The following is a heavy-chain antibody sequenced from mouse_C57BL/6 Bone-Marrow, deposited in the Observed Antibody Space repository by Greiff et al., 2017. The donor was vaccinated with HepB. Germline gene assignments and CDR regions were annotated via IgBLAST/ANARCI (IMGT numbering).Heavy chain of an antibody. V-gene: IGHV5-17*01. J-gene: IGHJ1*03. CDR3: ARDYYGSSYWYFDV. CDR1: GFTFSDYG. CDR2: IRSGSSTI. D-gene: IGHD1-1*01. Sequence: EVQVVESGGGLVKPGGSLKLSCAASGFTFSDYGMHWVRQAPEKGLEWVAYIRSGSSTIDYADTVKGRFTISRDNAKNTLFLQMTSLRSEDTAMYYCARDYYGSSYWYFDVWGTGTTVTVSS.